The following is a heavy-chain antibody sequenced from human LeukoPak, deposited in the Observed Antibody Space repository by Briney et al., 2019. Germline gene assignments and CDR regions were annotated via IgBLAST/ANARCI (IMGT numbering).Heavy chain of an antibody. D-gene: IGHD1-26*01. J-gene: IGHJ6*02. CDR3: ASSYSGSSRGYYYGMDV. CDR2: IIPIFGTA. V-gene: IGHV1-69*13. CDR1: GGTFSSYA. Sequence: SVKVSCKASGGTFSSYAISWVRQAPGQGLEWMGGIIPIFGTANYAQKFQGRVTITADESTSTAYMELSSLRSEDTAVYYCASSYSGSSRGYYYGMDVWGQGNTVTVSS.